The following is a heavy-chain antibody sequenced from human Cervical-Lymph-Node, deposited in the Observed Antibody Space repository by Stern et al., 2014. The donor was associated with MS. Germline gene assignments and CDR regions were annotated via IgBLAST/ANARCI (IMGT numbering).Heavy chain of an antibody. D-gene: IGHD1-1*01. J-gene: IGHJ4*02. CDR3: ARDTSSPERSDW. V-gene: IGHV3-53*01. CDR1: GFTVSRDY. CDR2: IPNVGSI. Sequence: EVQLVESGGGVIQPGGSLRLSCTASGFTVSRDYMTWVRQATGKGVEWVSLIPNVGSIFYTDSVKVRFTISRDDSKNTVYLHMTSLRAEDTAMYYCARDTSSPERSDWWGQGTLVTVSS.